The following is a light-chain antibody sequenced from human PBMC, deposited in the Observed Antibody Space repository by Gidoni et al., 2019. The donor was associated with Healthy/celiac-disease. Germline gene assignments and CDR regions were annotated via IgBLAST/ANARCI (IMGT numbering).Light chain of an antibody. CDR2: KAS. J-gene: IGKJ1*01. Sequence: DIQMTQSPSTLSASVGDRVTINCRASQSISSWLAWYQQKPGKAPKLLIYKASSLESGVPSRLGGGGSGTEFTLTISSLQPDDFATYYCQQYNSPIRTFGQGTKVEIK. V-gene: IGKV1-5*03. CDR1: QSISSW. CDR3: QQYNSPIRT.